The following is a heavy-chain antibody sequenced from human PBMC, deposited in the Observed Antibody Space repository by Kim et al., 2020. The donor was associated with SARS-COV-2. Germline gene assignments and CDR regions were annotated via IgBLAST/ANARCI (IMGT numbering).Heavy chain of an antibody. CDR2: IYHSGST. D-gene: IGHD6-19*01. J-gene: IGHJ4*02. V-gene: IGHV4-59*03. CDR3: ARLNSGPIR. Sequence: SETLSLTCTVSGGSISTFFWSWIRQPPGKGLEWIGCIYHSGSTSYNPSLKSRVTISEDTSKNQFSLKLSSVTAADTAVYFCARLNSGPIRWGQGTLVTVSS. CDR1: GGSISTFF.